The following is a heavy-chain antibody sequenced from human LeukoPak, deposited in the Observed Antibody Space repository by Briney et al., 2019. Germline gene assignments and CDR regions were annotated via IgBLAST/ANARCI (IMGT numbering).Heavy chain of an antibody. J-gene: IGHJ4*02. V-gene: IGHV3-23*01. CDR1: GFTFSSYA. CDR3: AKDHESDGYPCLDH. D-gene: IGHD3-22*01. Sequence: GGSLRLSCAASGFTFSSYAMSWVRQAPGKGLEWVSTISASGPYYADAVRGRFTISRDNSRNTLSLQMDSLRAEDTAVYYCAKDHESDGYPCLDHWGLGTLVTVSS. CDR2: ISASGP.